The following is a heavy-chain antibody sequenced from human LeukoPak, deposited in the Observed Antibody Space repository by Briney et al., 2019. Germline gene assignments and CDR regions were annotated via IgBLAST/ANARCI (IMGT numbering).Heavy chain of an antibody. D-gene: IGHD5-24*01. Sequence: SVKVSCKASGGTFSSYTISWVRQAPGQGLEWMGRIIPIFGIANYAQKFQGRVTITADKSTSTAYMELSSLRSEDTAVYYCASGWLQSHDAFDIWGQGTMVTVSS. CDR2: IIPIFGIA. CDR3: ASGWLQSHDAFDI. V-gene: IGHV1-69*02. J-gene: IGHJ3*02. CDR1: GGTFSSYT.